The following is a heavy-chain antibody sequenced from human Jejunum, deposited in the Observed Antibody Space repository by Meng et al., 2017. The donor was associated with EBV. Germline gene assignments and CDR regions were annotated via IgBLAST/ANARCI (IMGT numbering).Heavy chain of an antibody. Sequence: QVLLEGSGQGIAALQWSLSLTAAGSVGPLRNKVWGNWVRQPPGKGLEWIGAIFHSGLTNSNPSLKSRVTMSMDTSKNKFSLNLASVTAADTAVYYCARSAGSWRLDYWGPGTVVTVSS. D-gene: IGHD3-10*01. J-gene: IGHJ4*02. V-gene: IGHV4-4*03. CDR1: VGPLRNKVW. CDR3: ARSAGSWRLDY. CDR2: IFHSGLT.